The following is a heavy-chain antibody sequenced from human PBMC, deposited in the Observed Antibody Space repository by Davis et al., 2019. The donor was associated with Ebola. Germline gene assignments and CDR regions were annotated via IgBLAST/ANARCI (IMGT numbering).Heavy chain of an antibody. J-gene: IGHJ4*02. CDR2: ISSSSSYI. CDR1: GFTFSSYS. D-gene: IGHD2-2*01. Sequence: GGSLRLSCAASGFTFSSYSMNWVRQAPGKGPEWVSSISSSSSYIYYADSVKGRFTISRDNAKNSLYLQMNSLRAEDTAVYYCAILPAALISLDYWGQGTLVTVSS. V-gene: IGHV3-21*01. CDR3: AILPAALISLDY.